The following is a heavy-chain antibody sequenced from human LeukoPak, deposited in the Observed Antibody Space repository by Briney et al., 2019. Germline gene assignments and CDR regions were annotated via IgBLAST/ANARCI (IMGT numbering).Heavy chain of an antibody. V-gene: IGHV3-7*05. CDR2: IKQDGSEK. J-gene: IGHJ4*02. Sequence: PGGSLRLSCAASGLTFTSYWMTWVRQAAGKGLEWVANIKQDGSEKYYVDSVKGRFTIYRDNAKNSLYLEMNSLRAEDTAVYYCARAPSSSFDYWGQGTLVTVSS. D-gene: IGHD6-6*01. CDR1: GLTFTSYW. CDR3: ARAPSSSFDY.